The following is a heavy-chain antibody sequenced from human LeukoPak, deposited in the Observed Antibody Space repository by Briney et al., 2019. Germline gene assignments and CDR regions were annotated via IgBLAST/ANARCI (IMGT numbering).Heavy chain of an antibody. CDR3: ARVGGMATILDY. CDR1: GGSISSYY. D-gene: IGHD5-24*01. CDR2: IYYSGST. J-gene: IGHJ4*02. V-gene: IGHV4-59*01. Sequence: MTSETLSLTCTVSGGSISSYYWSWIRQPPGKGLEWLGYIYYSGSTNYNPSLKSRVTISVDTSKNQFSLKLSSVTAADTAVYYCARVGGMATILDYWGQGTLVTVSS.